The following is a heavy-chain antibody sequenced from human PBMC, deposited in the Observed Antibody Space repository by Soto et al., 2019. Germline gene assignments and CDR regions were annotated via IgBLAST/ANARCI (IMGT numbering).Heavy chain of an antibody. Sequence: LSLTCTVSGGSISSGDYYWSWIRQPPGKGLEWIGYIYYSGSTYYNPSLKSRVTISVDTSKNQFSLKLSSVTAADTAVYYCGRVWGYCTTGVCYTAFDIWGQGTMVTVSS. J-gene: IGHJ3*02. CDR1: GGSISSGDYY. CDR3: GRVWGYCTTGVCYTAFDI. D-gene: IGHD2-8*01. V-gene: IGHV4-30-4*01. CDR2: IYYSGST.